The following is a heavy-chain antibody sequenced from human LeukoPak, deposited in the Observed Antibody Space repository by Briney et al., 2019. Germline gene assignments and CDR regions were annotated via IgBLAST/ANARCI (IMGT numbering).Heavy chain of an antibody. J-gene: IGHJ5*02. CDR1: GYSISSGYY. Sequence: SETLSLTCAVSGYSISSGYYWGWIRQPPGKGLEWIGSIYHSGSTYYNPSLKSRVTISVDTSKNQFSLKLSSVTAADTAVYYCASYDYGDYGEETGWTSWFDPWGQGTLVTVSS. CDR2: IYHSGST. D-gene: IGHD4-17*01. CDR3: ASYDYGDYGEETGWTSWFDP. V-gene: IGHV4-38-2*01.